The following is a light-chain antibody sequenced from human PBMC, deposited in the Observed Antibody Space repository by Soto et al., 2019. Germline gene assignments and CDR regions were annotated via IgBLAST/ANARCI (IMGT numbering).Light chain of an antibody. J-gene: IGKJ1*01. Sequence: DIPMTQSPSSLSASVGDRVTITCRASQSINTFLNWYQQKPGKDPKPLIYAASSLQSGVPSRFSGSGSGTDFTLTISSLQPEDFATYYCQQSYSNPWTFGQGTKVEIK. CDR3: QQSYSNPWT. CDR2: AAS. V-gene: IGKV1-39*01. CDR1: QSINTF.